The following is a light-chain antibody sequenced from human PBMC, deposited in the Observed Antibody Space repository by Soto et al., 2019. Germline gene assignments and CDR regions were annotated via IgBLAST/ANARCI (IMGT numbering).Light chain of an antibody. CDR1: QSVSSS. V-gene: IGKV3-11*01. J-gene: IGKJ5*01. CDR3: QKRSNWPPIT. CDR2: DAS. Sequence: EIVLTQSPATLSLSPGERATLSCRASQSVSSSLAWYHPKPGQAPRLLIYDASTRATGIPARFSGRGSGTDFPLTISSLEPEDFAVYYCQKRSNWPPITFGQGTRLEIK.